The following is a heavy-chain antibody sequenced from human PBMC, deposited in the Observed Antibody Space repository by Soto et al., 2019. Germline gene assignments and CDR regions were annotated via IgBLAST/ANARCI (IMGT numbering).Heavy chain of an antibody. D-gene: IGHD3-9*01. CDR1: GFTFSSYA. CDR2: ISGSGGST. J-gene: IGHJ3*02. V-gene: IGHV3-23*01. Sequence: HPGGSLRLSCAASGFTFSSYAMSWVRQAPGKGLEWVSAISGSGGSTYYADSVKGRFTISRDNSKNTLYLQMNSLRAEDTAVYYCAKDLRRTPEIEDAFDIWGQGTMVTVSS. CDR3: AKDLRRTPEIEDAFDI.